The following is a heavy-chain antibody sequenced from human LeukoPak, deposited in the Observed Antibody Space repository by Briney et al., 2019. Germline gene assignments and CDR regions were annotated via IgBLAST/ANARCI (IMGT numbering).Heavy chain of an antibody. J-gene: IGHJ4*02. CDR3: ARHQNGSTGYYFDY. CDR2: ICYDGRKK. CDR1: GFTFSRYG. D-gene: IGHD3-22*01. Sequence: GGSLSLSCAASGFTFSRYGIHWVRHAPGKGLEWVAVICYDGRKKNYIDSGKGRLTIPRHNPKNTMYRRRTCVLAEDPAVCFCARHQNGSTGYYFDYWGQGSLVTVSS. V-gene: IGHV3-33*01.